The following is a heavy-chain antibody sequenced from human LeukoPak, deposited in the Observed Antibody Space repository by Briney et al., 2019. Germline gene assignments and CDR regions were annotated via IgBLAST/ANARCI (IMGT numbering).Heavy chain of an antibody. D-gene: IGHD3-10*01. CDR1: GGSISSSSYY. Sequence: PSETLSLTCTVSGGSISSSSYYWGWIRQPPGKGLEWIGSIYYSGSTYYNPSLKSRVTISVDTSKNQFSLKLSSVTAADTAVYYCARVDGFGPPQDYYMDVWGKGTTVTVSS. V-gene: IGHV4-39*07. J-gene: IGHJ6*03. CDR2: IYYSGST. CDR3: ARVDGFGPPQDYYMDV.